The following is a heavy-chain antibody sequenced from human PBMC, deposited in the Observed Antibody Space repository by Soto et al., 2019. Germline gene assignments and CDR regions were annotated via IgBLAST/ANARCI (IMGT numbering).Heavy chain of an antibody. CDR3: ARGYYYDSSGYLDY. CDR2: IIPIFGTA. J-gene: IGHJ4*02. Sequence: AVKVSCKASGGTFSSYAISCVRQAPGQGLEWMGGIIPIFGTANYAQKFQGRVTITADESTSTAYMELSSLRSEDTAVYYCARGYYYDSSGYLDYWGQGTLVTVSS. CDR1: GGTFSSYA. V-gene: IGHV1-69*13. D-gene: IGHD3-22*01.